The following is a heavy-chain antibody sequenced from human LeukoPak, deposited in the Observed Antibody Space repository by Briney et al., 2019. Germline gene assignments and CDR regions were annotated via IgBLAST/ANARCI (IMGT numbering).Heavy chain of an antibody. Sequence: GGSLRLSCAASGFTSSSYSMNWVRQAPGKGLEWVSYISSSSSAKYYADSVEGRFTISRDNAKNSLYLQMNSLRDEDTAVYYCARDLRNYYGMDVWGQGTTVTVS. J-gene: IGHJ6*02. D-gene: IGHD1-14*01. CDR3: ARDLRNYYGMDV. CDR2: ISSSSSAK. V-gene: IGHV3-48*02. CDR1: GFTSSSYS.